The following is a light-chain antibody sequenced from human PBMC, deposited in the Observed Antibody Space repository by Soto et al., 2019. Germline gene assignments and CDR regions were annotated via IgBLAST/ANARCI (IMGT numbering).Light chain of an antibody. CDR1: QSIRSH. CDR2: AAS. J-gene: IGKJ1*01. Sequence: DIQMTQSPCSLSASVGGGGTITFLSSQSIRSHLNWYQQKPGKAPKLLIYAASSLQSGVQSRFSGSGSGTHFTLNTSTLQPEDFATYYCHQSYSTLTWTVGQGTKLEI. V-gene: IGKV1-39*01. CDR3: HQSYSTLTWT.